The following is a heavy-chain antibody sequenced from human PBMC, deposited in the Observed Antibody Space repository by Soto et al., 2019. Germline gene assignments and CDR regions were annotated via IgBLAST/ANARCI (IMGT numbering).Heavy chain of an antibody. CDR3: ARVPPRGVIIRGYYYYGIDV. Sequence: SETLSLTCAVYGGSFSGYYWSWIRQPPGKGLEWIGEINHSGSTNYNPSLKSRVTISVDTSKNQFSLKLSSVTAADTAVYYCARVPPRGVIIRGYYYYGIDVCGQGTTVTVSS. CDR2: INHSGST. J-gene: IGHJ6*02. D-gene: IGHD3-10*01. V-gene: IGHV4-34*01. CDR1: GGSFSGYY.